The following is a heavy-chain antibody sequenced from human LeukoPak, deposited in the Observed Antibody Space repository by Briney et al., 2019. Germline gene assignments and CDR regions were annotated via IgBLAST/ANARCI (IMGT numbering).Heavy chain of an antibody. D-gene: IGHD5-24*01. V-gene: IGHV3-33*01. CDR1: GFTFSSFG. CDR2: IWYDASDR. J-gene: IGHJ4*02. CDR3: ARGRGGDGYNWLCYFDY. Sequence: GRSLTLSCAASGFTFSSFGMHWVRQAPGKGLEWAAVIWYDASDRYYADSVKGRFTISRDNSKNTLYLQMNSLRSEDTAVYYCARGRGGDGYNWLCYFDYWGQGTLVTVSS.